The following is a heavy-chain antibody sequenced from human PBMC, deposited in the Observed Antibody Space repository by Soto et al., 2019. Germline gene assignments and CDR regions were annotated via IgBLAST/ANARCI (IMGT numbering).Heavy chain of an antibody. Sequence: SETLSLTCTVSGGSISIGDYYWSWIRQPPGKGLEWIGYIYFSGSTYYNPSLKSRVTMSVDTSKNLFSLNLSSVTAADTAVYYCASRKTTGIFFDYWGQGTLVTVSS. CDR1: GGSISIGDYY. J-gene: IGHJ4*02. V-gene: IGHV4-30-4*01. CDR3: ASRKTTGIFFDY. CDR2: IYFSGST. D-gene: IGHD4-4*01.